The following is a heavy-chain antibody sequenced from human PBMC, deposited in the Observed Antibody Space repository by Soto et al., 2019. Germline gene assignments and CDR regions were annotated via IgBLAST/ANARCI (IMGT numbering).Heavy chain of an antibody. J-gene: IGHJ4*02. CDR3: VRDRDYALDY. CDR1: GFTFSTYS. Sequence: ESGGGLVQPGGSLRLSCAASGFTFSTYSMNWVRQAPGRGLEWIAYIRSSDNTIVYANSVKGRFTISGDTAKNSLYLQMNSLRGEDTAVYYCVRDRDYALDYWGQGTLVTVSS. CDR2: IRSSDNTI. D-gene: IGHD4-17*01. V-gene: IGHV3-48*01.